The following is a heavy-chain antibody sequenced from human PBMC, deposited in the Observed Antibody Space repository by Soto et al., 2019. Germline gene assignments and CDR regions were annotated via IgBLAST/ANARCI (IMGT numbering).Heavy chain of an antibody. CDR2: ITSSSSYI. CDR3: ARFPDILTGYYPLN. Sequence: PGGSLRLSCAASGFTFSSYSMNWVRQAPGKGLEWVSSITSSSSYISYSDSVKGRFTISRDNAKNSLYLQMNSLRAEDTAVYYCARFPDILTGYYPLNWGQGTLVTVSS. D-gene: IGHD3-9*01. V-gene: IGHV3-21*04. J-gene: IGHJ4*02. CDR1: GFTFSSYS.